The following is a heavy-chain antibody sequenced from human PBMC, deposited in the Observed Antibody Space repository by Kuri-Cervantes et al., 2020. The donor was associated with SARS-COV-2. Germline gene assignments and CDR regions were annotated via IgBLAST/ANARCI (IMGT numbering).Heavy chain of an antibody. CDR3: ARDVGDSGSDY. CDR1: GFSFSSYS. Sequence: GESLKISCTASGFSFSSYSFIWVRQAPGKGLEWVSYTDTRSSNIYYADSVKGRFTISRDNSKNTLYLQMDSLRGDDTAVYYCARDVGDSGSDYWGQGTLVTVSS. D-gene: IGHD3-10*01. V-gene: IGHV3-48*01. J-gene: IGHJ4*02. CDR2: TDTRSSNI.